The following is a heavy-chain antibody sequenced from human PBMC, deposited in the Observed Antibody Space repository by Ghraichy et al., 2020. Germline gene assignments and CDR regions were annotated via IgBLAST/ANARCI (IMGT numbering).Heavy chain of an antibody. V-gene: IGHV3-48*02. CDR1: GFSFNTFS. D-gene: IGHD1-1*01. J-gene: IGHJ5*02. Sequence: GGSLNISCAASGFSFNTFSMNWVRQSPVKGLEWVSYISGSGSAIYYADSVKGRFTISRDNANNSLFLQMNSLRDEDTAVYYCARSFGTIGTGGWFDPWGQGTRVTVSS. CDR3: ARSFGTIGTGGWFDP. CDR2: ISGSGSAI.